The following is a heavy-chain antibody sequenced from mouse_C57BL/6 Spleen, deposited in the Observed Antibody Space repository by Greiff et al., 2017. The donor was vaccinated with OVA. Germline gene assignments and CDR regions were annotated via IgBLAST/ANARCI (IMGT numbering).Heavy chain of an antibody. CDR3: ARDMITTKDYAMDS. CDR1: GYAFSSYW. D-gene: IGHD1-1*01. CDR2: IYPGDGDT. V-gene: IGHV1-82*01. Sequence: QVQLQQSGPELVKPGASVKISCKASGYAFSSYWMNWVKQRPGKGLEWIGRIYPGDGDTNYNGKFKGKATLTAYKSSSTAYMQLSSLTSEDSAVYFCARDMITTKDYAMDSWGQGTSVTVSS. J-gene: IGHJ4*01.